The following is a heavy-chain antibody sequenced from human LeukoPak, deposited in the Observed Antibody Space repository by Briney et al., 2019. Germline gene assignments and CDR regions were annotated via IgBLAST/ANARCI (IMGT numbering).Heavy chain of an antibody. V-gene: IGHV4-39*01. CDR2: IYYSGST. Sequence: PSETLSLTCTVSGGSISSSSYYWGWIRQPPGKGLEWIGSIYYSGSTYYNPSLKSRVTISVDTSKNQFSLKLSSVTAADTAVYYCARHRNIVVVPAAIPDAFDIWGQGTMVTVSS. CDR3: ARHRNIVVVPAAIPDAFDI. D-gene: IGHD2-2*02. J-gene: IGHJ3*02. CDR1: GGSISSSSYY.